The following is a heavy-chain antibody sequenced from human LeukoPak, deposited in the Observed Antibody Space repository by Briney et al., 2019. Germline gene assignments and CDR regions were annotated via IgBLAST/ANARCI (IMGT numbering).Heavy chain of an antibody. D-gene: IGHD6-13*01. CDR3: ARLSQQLVLDY. CDR1: GGSFSGYY. J-gene: IGHJ4*02. Sequence: SETLSLTCAVYGGSFSGYYWSWIRQPPGKGLEWIGEINHSGSTNYNPSLKSRVTISVDTSKNQFSLKLSSVTAADTAVYYCARLSQQLVLDYWGQGTLVTVSS. V-gene: IGHV4-34*01. CDR2: INHSGST.